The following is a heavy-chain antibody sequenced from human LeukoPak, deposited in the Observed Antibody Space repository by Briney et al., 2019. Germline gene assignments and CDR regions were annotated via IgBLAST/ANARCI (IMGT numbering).Heavy chain of an antibody. CDR3: ARASPTSGGRAFDL. V-gene: IGHV3-74*01. D-gene: IGHD2-15*01. CDR1: GFTFSACW. CDR2: INSDGNTT. J-gene: IGHJ3*01. Sequence: PGGSLRLSCAASGFTFSACWMHWVRHAPGKGLVWVSRINSDGNTTNYADSVKGRFSMSRDNAKNTLYLQMNSLRAEDAAVYYCARASPTSGGRAFDLWGQGTMVTVSS.